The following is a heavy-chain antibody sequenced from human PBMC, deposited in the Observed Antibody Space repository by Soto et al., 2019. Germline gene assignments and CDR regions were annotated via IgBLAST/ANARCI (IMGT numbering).Heavy chain of an antibody. CDR2: IIPIFGTA. CDR3: ASDSVWFGDPAELNWFDP. Sequence: VQLVQSGAELKKPGSSVKVSCKASGGTFSSYAISWVRQAPGQGLEWMGGIIPIFGTANYAQKFQGRVTITADESTSTAYMELSSLRSEDTAMYYCASDSVWFGDPAELNWFDPWGQGTLVTVSS. D-gene: IGHD3-10*01. J-gene: IGHJ5*02. CDR1: GGTFSSYA. V-gene: IGHV1-69*01.